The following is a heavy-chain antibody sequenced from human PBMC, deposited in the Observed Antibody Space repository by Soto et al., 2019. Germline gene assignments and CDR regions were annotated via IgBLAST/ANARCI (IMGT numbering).Heavy chain of an antibody. CDR1: GFTFSSYA. D-gene: IGHD3-10*01. Sequence: QVQLVESGGGVVQPGRSLRLSCAASGFTFSSYAMHWVRQAPGKGLEWVAVISYDGSNKYYADSVKGRFTIFRDNSKNTLYLQMNSLRAEDTAVYYCARDGLGSPGYWGQGTLVTVSS. CDR3: ARDGLGSPGY. V-gene: IGHV3-30-3*01. CDR2: ISYDGSNK. J-gene: IGHJ4*02.